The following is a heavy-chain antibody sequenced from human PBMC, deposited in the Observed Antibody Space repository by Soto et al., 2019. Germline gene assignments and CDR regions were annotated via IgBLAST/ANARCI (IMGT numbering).Heavy chain of an antibody. CDR2: ISYDGSNK. V-gene: IGHV3-30*18. D-gene: IGHD2-2*01. Sequence: GGSLRLYCAASGFTFSSYGMHWVRQAPGKGLEWVAVISYDGSNKYYADSVKGRFTISRDNSKNTLYLQMNSLRAEDTAVYYCAKSPQDIVVVPEYGMDVWGQGTTVTVSS. CDR3: AKSPQDIVVVPEYGMDV. CDR1: GFTFSSYG. J-gene: IGHJ6*02.